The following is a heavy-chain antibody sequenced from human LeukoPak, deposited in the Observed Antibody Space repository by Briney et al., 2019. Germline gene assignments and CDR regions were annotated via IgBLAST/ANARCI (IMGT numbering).Heavy chain of an antibody. Sequence: GGSLRLSCAASGFTFSIYSMNWVRQAPGKGLEWISYITSSSGTIYYTDSVKGRFTISRDNAKNSLYLQMSSLRAEDTAVYYCARVAPGHDIGRGYFDYWGQGTLDTVSS. V-gene: IGHV3-48*01. CDR2: ITSSSGTI. J-gene: IGHJ4*02. CDR1: GFTFSIYS. CDR3: ARVAPGHDIGRGYFDY. D-gene: IGHD2-21*01.